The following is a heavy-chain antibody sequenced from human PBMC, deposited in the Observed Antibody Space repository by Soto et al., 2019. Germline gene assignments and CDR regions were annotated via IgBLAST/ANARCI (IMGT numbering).Heavy chain of an antibody. V-gene: IGHV3-53*01. CDR2: LYSGGSS. Sequence: EQLVESGGGLIQPGGSLRISCAFSGLTVSRNYMSWVRQAPGKGLDWVSVLYSGGSSSYAESVKRRFTISRDSSKNILFLQMNSLRPEDTAIYYCAHSSGHHYYFDSWGQGTLVTVSS. CDR1: GLTVSRNY. D-gene: IGHD3-22*01. J-gene: IGHJ4*02. CDR3: AHSSGHHYYFDS.